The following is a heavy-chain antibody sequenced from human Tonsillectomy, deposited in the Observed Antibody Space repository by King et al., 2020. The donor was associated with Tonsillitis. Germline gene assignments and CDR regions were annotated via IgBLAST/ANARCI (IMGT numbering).Heavy chain of an antibody. CDR1: GFTFSDYY. D-gene: IGHD2-2*02. CDR3: ARGRFCSSTSCYTRFLVNY. J-gene: IGHJ4*02. CDR2: ISSSGSTI. Sequence: VQLVESGGGLVKPGGSLRLSCAASGFTFSDYYMSWIRQAPGKGLEWFSYISSSGSTIYYADSVKGRFTISRDNAKNSLYLQMNSLRAEDTAVYYWARGRFCSSTSCYTRFLVNYWGQGTLVTVSS. V-gene: IGHV3-11*01.